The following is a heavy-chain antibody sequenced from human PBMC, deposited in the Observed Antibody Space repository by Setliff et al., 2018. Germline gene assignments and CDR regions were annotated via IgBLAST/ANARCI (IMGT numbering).Heavy chain of an antibody. CDR1: GYSFTRYY. V-gene: IGHV1-46*01. J-gene: IGHJ4*02. CDR2: INTGGGSA. CDR3: ARGGMAAAGRKGVFEH. Sequence: ASVKVSCKTSGYSFTRYYMHWVRQAPGQGLEWMGIINTGGGSASYAQKFQGRVTMTSDTSTSTVYMEMNSVTSDDTAMYFCARGGMAAAGRKGVFEHWGQGTLVTVSS. D-gene: IGHD6-13*01.